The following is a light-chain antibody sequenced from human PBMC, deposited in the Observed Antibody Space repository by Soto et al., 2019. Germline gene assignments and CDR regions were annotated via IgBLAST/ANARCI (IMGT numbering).Light chain of an antibody. CDR2: GAS. CDR3: QQYGSSPLT. V-gene: IGKV3-20*01. CDR1: LSVTSSY. Sequence: ESVLTQSPGTLSLSPGEIATLSCRASLSVTSSYLAWYQQKPGQAPRLLIYGASSRATGIPDRFSGSGSGTDVTLTISRLEPEDFAVYYCQQYGSSPLTFGGGTKVEIK. J-gene: IGKJ4*01.